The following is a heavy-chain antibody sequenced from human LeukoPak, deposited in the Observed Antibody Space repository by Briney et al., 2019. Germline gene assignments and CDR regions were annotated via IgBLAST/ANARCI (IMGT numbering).Heavy chain of an antibody. CDR1: GYTFTSYG. CDR2: ISAYNGNT. D-gene: IGHD6-13*01. V-gene: IGHV1-18*01. J-gene: IGHJ6*02. CDR3: ARDRQGYSTSYYYYYGMDV. Sequence: GASVKVFCKASGYTFTSYGISWVRQAPGQGLEWMGWISAYNGNTNYAQRLQGRVTMTTDTSTSTAYMELRSLRSDDTAVYYCARDRQGYSTSYYYYYGMDVWGQGTTVTVSS.